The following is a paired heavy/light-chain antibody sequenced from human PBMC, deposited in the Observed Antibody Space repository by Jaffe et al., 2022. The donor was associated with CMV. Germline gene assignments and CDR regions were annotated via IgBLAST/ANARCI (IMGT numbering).Heavy chain of an antibody. D-gene: IGHD2-21*02. CDR1: GYSFTSYW. J-gene: IGHJ5*02. CDR3: ARRAYCGGDCYSSNGFPRAKTNWFDP. CDR2: IYPGDSDT. V-gene: IGHV5-51*01. Sequence: EVQLVQSGAEVKKPGESLKISCKGSGYSFTSYWIGWVRQMPGKGLEWMGIIYPGDSDTRYSPSFQGQVTISADKSISTAYLQWSSLKASDTAMYYCARRAYCGGDCYSSNGFPRAKTNWFDPWGQGTLVTVSS.
Light chain of an antibody. CDR2: KDS. CDR1: ALPKQY. J-gene: IGLJ3*02. V-gene: IGLV3-25*03. CDR3: QSADSSGTYPWV. Sequence: SYELTQPPSVSVSPGQTARITCSGDALPKQYAYWYQQKPGQAPVLVIYKDSERPSGIPERFSGSSSGTTVTLTISGVQAEDEADYYCQSADSSGTYPWVFGGGTKLTVL.